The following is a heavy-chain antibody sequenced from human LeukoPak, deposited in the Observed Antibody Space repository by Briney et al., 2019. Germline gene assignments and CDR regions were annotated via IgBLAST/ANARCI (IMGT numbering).Heavy chain of an antibody. CDR1: GFTFSNYW. J-gene: IGHJ4*02. CDR3: AKDGTLDTAMVGDY. D-gene: IGHD5-18*01. Sequence: GGSLRLSCAASGFTFSNYWMSWVRQAPGKGLEWVSAISGSGGSTYYADSVKGRFTISRDNSKNTLYLQMNSLRAEDTAVYYCAKDGTLDTAMVGDYWGQRTLVTVSS. V-gene: IGHV3-23*01. CDR2: ISGSGGST.